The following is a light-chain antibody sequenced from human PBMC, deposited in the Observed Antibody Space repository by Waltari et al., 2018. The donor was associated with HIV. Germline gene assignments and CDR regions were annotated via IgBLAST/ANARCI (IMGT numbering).Light chain of an antibody. J-gene: IGLJ3*02. CDR1: SPNIGSNL. CDR2: TSD. Sequence: QSVLTQPPSVSGPPGQNVTISCSGSSPNIGSNLVNWYQQLPGAAPKLLSDTSDRLPSGVPDRCSAAKSGTSASLAISGLQSADEADYYCAAWDDSLNGMFGGGTKLTVL. CDR3: AAWDDSLNGM. V-gene: IGLV1-44*01.